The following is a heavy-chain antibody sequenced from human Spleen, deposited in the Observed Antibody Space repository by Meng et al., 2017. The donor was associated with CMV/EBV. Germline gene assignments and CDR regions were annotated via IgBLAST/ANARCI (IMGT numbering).Heavy chain of an antibody. CDR2: TSSSRNDI. CDR3: ARAEYYGGYYYGMDV. V-gene: IGHV3-11*04. CDR1: GFTFSDYQ. D-gene: IGHD3-10*01. J-gene: IGHJ6*02. Sequence: GESLKISCAASGFTFSDYQMSWIRQAPGKGLEWVSYTSSSRNDIYYADFVRGRFTISRDNGKNSLYLQMSSLTVEDTAVYYCARAEYYGGYYYGMDVWGQGTTVTVSS.